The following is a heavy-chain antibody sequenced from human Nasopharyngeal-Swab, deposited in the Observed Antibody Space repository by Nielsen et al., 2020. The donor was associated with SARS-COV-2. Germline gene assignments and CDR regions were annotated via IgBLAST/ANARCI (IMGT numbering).Heavy chain of an antibody. CDR3: ARDEGARVLWFGELSTYYYYGMDV. CDR2: ISSSGSTI. Sequence: WIRPPPGTGLEWVSSISSSGSTIYYADSVKGRFTISRDNAKNSLYLQMNSLRAEGTAVYYCARDEGARVLWFGELSTYYYYGMDVWGQGTTVTVSS. D-gene: IGHD3-10*01. J-gene: IGHJ6*02. V-gene: IGHV3-48*03.